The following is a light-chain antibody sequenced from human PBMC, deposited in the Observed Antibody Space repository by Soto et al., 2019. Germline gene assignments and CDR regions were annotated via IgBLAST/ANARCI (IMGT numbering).Light chain of an antibody. CDR2: DVS. CDR3: CSYAGSYTQV. V-gene: IGLV2-11*01. Sequence: QSVLTQPASVSGSPGQSITISCTGTSSDVGGYNYVSWYQQHPGEAPKLMIYDVSKRPSGVPDRFSGSKSGNTASLTISGLQAEDEADYYCCSYAGSYTQVFGTGTKVTVL. CDR1: SSDVGGYNY. J-gene: IGLJ1*01.